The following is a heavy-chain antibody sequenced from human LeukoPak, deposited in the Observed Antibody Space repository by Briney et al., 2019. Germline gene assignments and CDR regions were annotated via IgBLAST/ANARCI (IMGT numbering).Heavy chain of an antibody. J-gene: IGHJ1*01. Sequence: SVKVSCKASGGTFSSYAISWVRQAPGQGLEWMGGIIPIFGTANYAQKFQGRVTITTDESTSTAYMELSSLRYEDAAVYYCARDRYSGSPGDFQHWGQGTLVTVSS. D-gene: IGHD1-26*01. V-gene: IGHV1-69*05. CDR1: GGTFSSYA. CDR3: ARDRYSGSPGDFQH. CDR2: IIPIFGTA.